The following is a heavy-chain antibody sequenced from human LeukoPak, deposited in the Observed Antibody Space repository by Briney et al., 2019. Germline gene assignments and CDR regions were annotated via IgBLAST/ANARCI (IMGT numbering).Heavy chain of an antibody. CDR1: GGSISSSSYY. D-gene: IGHD3-10*01. Sequence: SETLSLTCTVSGGSISSSSYYWGWIRQPPGKGLEWIGSIYYSGSTYYNPSLKSRVTISVDTSKNQFSLKLSSVTAADAAVYYCARTYYGSGSLYYYYYYMDVWGKGTTVTVSS. CDR3: ARTYYGSGSLYYYYYYMDV. CDR2: IYYSGST. J-gene: IGHJ6*03. V-gene: IGHV4-39*07.